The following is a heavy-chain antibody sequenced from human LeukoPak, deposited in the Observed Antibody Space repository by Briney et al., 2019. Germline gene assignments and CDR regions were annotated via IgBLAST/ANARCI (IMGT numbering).Heavy chain of an antibody. CDR2: FDPEDGET. J-gene: IGHJ4*02. CDR3: ATAQGGLRSDYFDY. CDR1: GYTLTELS. Sequence: ASVKVSCKVSGYTLTELSMHWVRQAPGKGLEWMGGFDPEDGETIYAQKFQGRVTMTEDTSTDTAYMELSSLRSEDTAVYYCATAQGGLRSDYFDYWGQGTLVTVSS. V-gene: IGHV1-24*01. D-gene: IGHD3-16*01.